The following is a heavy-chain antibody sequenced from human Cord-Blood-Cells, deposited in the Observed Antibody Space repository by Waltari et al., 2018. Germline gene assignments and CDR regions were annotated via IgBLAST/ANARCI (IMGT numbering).Heavy chain of an antibody. Sequence: QVQLQQWGAGLLKPSETLSHTCAAYGAPCSGYYWSWIRQPPWKGLEWIGEINQSGSTNYNPSLKSRVTISVDTSKNQFSLKLSSVTAADTAVYYCASQGRSAAAGTEYFQHWGQGTLVTVSS. CDR2: INQSGST. CDR1: GAPCSGYY. J-gene: IGHJ1*01. V-gene: IGHV4-34*01. D-gene: IGHD6-13*01. CDR3: ASQGRSAAAGTEYFQH.